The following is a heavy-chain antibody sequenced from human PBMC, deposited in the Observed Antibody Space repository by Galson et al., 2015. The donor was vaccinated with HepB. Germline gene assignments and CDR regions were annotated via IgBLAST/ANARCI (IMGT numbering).Heavy chain of an antibody. CDR2: FDPEDGET. Sequence: SVKVSCKVSGYTLTELSMHWVRQAPGKGLEWMGGFDPEDGETIYAQKFQGRVTMTEDTSTDTAYMELSSLRSEDTAVYYCATIRNGDSSRGMDVWGQGTTVTVSS. CDR1: GYTLTELS. CDR3: ATIRNGDSSRGMDV. D-gene: IGHD6-13*01. J-gene: IGHJ6*02. V-gene: IGHV1-24*01.